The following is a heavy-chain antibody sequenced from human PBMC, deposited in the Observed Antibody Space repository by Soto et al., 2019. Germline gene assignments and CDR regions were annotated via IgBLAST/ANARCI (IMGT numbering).Heavy chain of an antibody. CDR2: IWYDGSNK. V-gene: IGHV3-33*01. CDR3: AATSDGYNTGAFDI. Sequence: GGSLSLSCAASGFTFSSYGMHWVRQAPGKGLEWVAVIWYDGSNKYYADSVKGRFTISRDNSKNTLYLQMNSLRAEDTAVYYCAATSDGYNTGAFDIWGQGTMVTVSS. CDR1: GFTFSSYG. J-gene: IGHJ3*02. D-gene: IGHD5-12*01.